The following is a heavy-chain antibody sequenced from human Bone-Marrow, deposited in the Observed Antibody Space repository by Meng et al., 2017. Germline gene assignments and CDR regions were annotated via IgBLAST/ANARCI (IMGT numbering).Heavy chain of an antibody. CDR2: IYYSGST. CDR1: GGSISSGGYY. CDR3: ARGRRGYCSGGSCYHSNWFDP. Sequence: QVPLHASGPGLLTPSPTLSLTCTVSGGSISSGGYYWSWIRQHPGKGLEWIGYIYYSGSTYYNPSLKSLVTISVDTSKNQFSLKLSSVTAADTAVYYCARGRRGYCSGGSCYHSNWFDPWGQGTLVTVSS. J-gene: IGHJ5*02. V-gene: IGHV4-31*01. D-gene: IGHD2-15*01.